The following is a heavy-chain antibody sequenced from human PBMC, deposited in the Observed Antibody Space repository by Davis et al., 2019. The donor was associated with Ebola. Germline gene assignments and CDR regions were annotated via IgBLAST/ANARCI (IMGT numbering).Heavy chain of an antibody. V-gene: IGHV1-8*01. J-gene: IGHJ6*04. CDR3: ASGLWGSRGMDV. Sequence: ASMKVSCKASGYTFTSYDINWVRQATGQGLEWMGWMNPNSGNTGYAQKFQGRVTMTRNTSISTAYMELSSLRSEDTAVYYCASGLWGSRGMDVWGKGTTVTVSS. CDR2: MNPNSGNT. D-gene: IGHD3-16*01. CDR1: GYTFTSYD.